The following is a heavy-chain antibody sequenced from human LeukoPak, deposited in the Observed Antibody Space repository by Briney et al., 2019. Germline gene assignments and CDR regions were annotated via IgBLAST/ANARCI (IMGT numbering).Heavy chain of an antibody. Sequence: SETLSLTCTVSGGSISSSSYYWGWIRQPPGKGLEWIGSIYYSGSTYYNPSLKSRVTISVDTSKNQFPLKLSSVTAADTAVYYCARHVGMVAALTDYWGQGTLVTVSS. CDR2: IYYSGST. J-gene: IGHJ4*02. V-gene: IGHV4-39*01. CDR1: GGSISSSSYY. CDR3: ARHVGMVAALTDY. D-gene: IGHD2-15*01.